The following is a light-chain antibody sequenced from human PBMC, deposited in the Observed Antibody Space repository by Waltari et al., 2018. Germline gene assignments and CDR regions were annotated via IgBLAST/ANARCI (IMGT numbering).Light chain of an antibody. CDR3: QQYNHWPRT. J-gene: IGKJ1*01. V-gene: IGKV3-15*01. CDR2: AAS. CDR1: QNISSS. Sequence: ETVLTQFPATLSVSPGDRATLSCRASQNISSSLAWYQHTSGQAPRLLIHAASTRATGIPARFSGSGSGTDFTLTISSLQSEDVAVYYCQQYNHWPRTFGQGTKVDIK.